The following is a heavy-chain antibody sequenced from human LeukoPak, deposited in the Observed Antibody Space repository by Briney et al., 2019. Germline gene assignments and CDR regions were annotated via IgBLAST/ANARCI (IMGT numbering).Heavy chain of an antibody. CDR2: IYYSGST. J-gene: IGHJ5*02. Sequence: SETLSLICTVSGGSISSSSYYWGWIRQPPGKGLEWIGSIYYSGSTYYNPSLKSRVTISVDTSKNQFSLKLSSVTAADTAVYYCARVLRFLEWPNWFDPWGQGTLVTVSS. D-gene: IGHD3-3*01. CDR1: GGSISSSSYY. V-gene: IGHV4-39*01. CDR3: ARVLRFLEWPNWFDP.